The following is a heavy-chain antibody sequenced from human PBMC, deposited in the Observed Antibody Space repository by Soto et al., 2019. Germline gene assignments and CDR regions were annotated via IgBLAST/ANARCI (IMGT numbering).Heavy chain of an antibody. V-gene: IGHV1-69*02. D-gene: IGHD5-12*01. CDR1: VGTFSSYT. J-gene: IGHJ5*02. Sequence: SGKVSCKASVGTFSSYTISWVRQAPGQGLEWMGRIIPILGIANYAQKFQGRVTITADKSKSIAYLQMNSLKTEDTAVYYCTRGLGVATILPAWFDPWGQGTLVTV. CDR2: IIPILGIA. CDR3: TRGLGVATILPAWFDP.